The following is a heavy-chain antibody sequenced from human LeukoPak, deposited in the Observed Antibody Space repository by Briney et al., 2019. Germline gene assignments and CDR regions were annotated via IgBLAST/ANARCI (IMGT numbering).Heavy chain of an antibody. Sequence: SETLSLTCAVSGYSISSGYYWGWVRQPPGKGLEWIGSIYHSGSTYYNPSLKSRVTTSVDTSKNQFSLKLSSVTAADTAVYYCASASGASSSSYFDYWGQGTLVTVSS. CDR2: IYHSGST. CDR3: ASASGASSSSYFDY. D-gene: IGHD3-10*01. CDR1: GYSISSGYY. V-gene: IGHV4-38-2*01. J-gene: IGHJ4*02.